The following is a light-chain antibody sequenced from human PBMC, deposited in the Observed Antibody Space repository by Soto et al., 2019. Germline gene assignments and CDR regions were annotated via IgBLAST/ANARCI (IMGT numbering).Light chain of an antibody. V-gene: IGLV2-14*01. CDR1: SSDVGAYNY. CDR3: SSYRQFSTVV. CDR2: EVS. Sequence: QSVLTQPASVSGSPGQSITISCTGTSSDVGAYNYVSWYRQHPGKAPKLVIYEVSNRPSGISSRFSGSKSGNTASLTISGLQAEDEADYYCSSYRQFSTVVFGGGTKVTVL. J-gene: IGLJ3*02.